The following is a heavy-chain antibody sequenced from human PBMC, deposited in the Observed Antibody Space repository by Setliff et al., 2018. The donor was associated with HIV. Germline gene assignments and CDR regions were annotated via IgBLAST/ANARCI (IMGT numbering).Heavy chain of an antibody. J-gene: IGHJ1*01. CDR2: INWNGGST. CDR1: GFTFDDYG. CDR3: AGESSIAVAEYFQH. Sequence: GGSLRLSCAASGFTFDDYGMSWVRQAPGKGLEWVSGINWNGGSTGYADSVEGRFTISRDNAKNSLYLQMNSLRAEDTAVYYCAGESSIAVAEYFQHWGQGTLVTVS. D-gene: IGHD6-19*01. V-gene: IGHV3-20*04.